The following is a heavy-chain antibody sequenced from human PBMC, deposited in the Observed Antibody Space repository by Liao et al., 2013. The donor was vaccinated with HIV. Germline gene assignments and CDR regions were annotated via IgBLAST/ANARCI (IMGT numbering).Heavy chain of an antibody. CDR3: ARPTTVVTPNAFDI. V-gene: IGHV4-4*07. CDR2: IYSSGSS. CDR1: GGSIGSYY. Sequence: VQLQESGPGLVKPSETLSLTCTVSGGSIGSYYWSWIRQPAGKGLEWIGRIYSSGSSNYNPSLKSRVTMSVDTSKNQFSLKLSSVTAADTAVYYCARPTTVVTPNAFDIWGQGTMVTVSS. J-gene: IGHJ3*02. D-gene: IGHD4-23*01.